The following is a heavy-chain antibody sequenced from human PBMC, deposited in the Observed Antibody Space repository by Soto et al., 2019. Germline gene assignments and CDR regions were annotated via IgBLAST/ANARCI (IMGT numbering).Heavy chain of an antibody. D-gene: IGHD5-12*01. CDR2: IYPGDSDT. Sequence: GESLKISCKGSGYSFTSYWIGWVRQMPGKGLEWMGIIYPGDSDTRYSPSFQGQVTISADKSISTAYLQWSSLKASDTAMYYCATQEDSGYDYYYYYGMDVWGQGTTVTVSS. CDR1: GYSFTSYW. V-gene: IGHV5-51*01. J-gene: IGHJ6*02. CDR3: ATQEDSGYDYYYYYGMDV.